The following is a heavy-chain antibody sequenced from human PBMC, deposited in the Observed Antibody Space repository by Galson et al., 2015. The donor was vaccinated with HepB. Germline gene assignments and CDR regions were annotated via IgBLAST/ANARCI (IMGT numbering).Heavy chain of an antibody. J-gene: IGHJ4*02. D-gene: IGHD5-18*01. CDR2: INPSGGST. CDR1: GYTFTSYY. V-gene: IGHV1-46*04. Sequence: SVKVSCKASGYTFTSYYMHWVRQAPGQGLEWMGVINPSGGSTSYAQKLQGRVTMTRDTSTGTVYMELSSLRSDDTAVYYCAREREEARIQLWLHYWGQGTLVTVSS. CDR3: AREREEARIQLWLHY.